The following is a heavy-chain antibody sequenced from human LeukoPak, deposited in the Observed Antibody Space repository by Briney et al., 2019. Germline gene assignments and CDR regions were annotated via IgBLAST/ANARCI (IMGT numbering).Heavy chain of an antibody. Sequence: PGGSLRLSCAASGFTFSNYWMSWVRQALGKGLELVANIKEDGGETYYVDSVKGRFTISRDNAKNSLCLQMNSLRAEDTALYYCARGGLMTTATTYWGQGTLVTVSS. V-gene: IGHV3-7*05. J-gene: IGHJ4*02. D-gene: IGHD4-11*01. CDR3: ARGGLMTTATTY. CDR2: IKEDGGET. CDR1: GFTFSNYW.